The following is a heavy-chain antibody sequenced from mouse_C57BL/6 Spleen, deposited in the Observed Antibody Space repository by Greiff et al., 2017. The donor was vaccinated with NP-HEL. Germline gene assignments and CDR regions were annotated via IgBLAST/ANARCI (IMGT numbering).Heavy chain of an antibody. Sequence: EVQLVESGEGLVKPGGSLKLSCAASGFTFSSYAMSWVRQTPEKRLEWVAYISSGGDYIYYADTVKGRFTISRDNARNTLYLQMSSLKSEDTAMYYCTREYYYGSSYGFAYWGQGTLVTVSA. J-gene: IGHJ3*01. CDR1: GFTFSSYA. CDR2: ISSGGDYI. CDR3: TREYYYGSSYGFAY. V-gene: IGHV5-9-1*02. D-gene: IGHD1-1*01.